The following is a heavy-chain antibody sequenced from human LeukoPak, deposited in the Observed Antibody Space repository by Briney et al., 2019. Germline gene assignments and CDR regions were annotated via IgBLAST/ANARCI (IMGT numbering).Heavy chain of an antibody. V-gene: IGHV4-39*07. CDR2: IFYSGGT. Sequence: ASETLSLTCTVSSGSISTSNYYWGWVRQPPGKALEWIGNIFYSGGTYYSPSLKSRVTISLDTSRNQFSLKLNSVTAADTAVYYCARTTEGGYTYDYFYYYYMDVWGKGTTVTISS. CDR1: SGSISTSNYY. J-gene: IGHJ6*03. D-gene: IGHD5-18*01. CDR3: ARTTEGGYTYDYFYYYYMDV.